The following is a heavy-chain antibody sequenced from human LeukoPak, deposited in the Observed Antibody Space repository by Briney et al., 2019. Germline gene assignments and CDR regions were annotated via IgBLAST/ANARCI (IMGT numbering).Heavy chain of an antibody. Sequence: NPGGSLRLSCAASGFTFTDYYMSWIRQAPGKGLEWISYISNSGSTTYHADSVKGRFSISRDNAKNLLYLQMNSLRAEDTAVYYCAKWGYYYDSSGYNAFDIWGQGTMVTVSS. V-gene: IGHV3-11*04. CDR3: AKWGYYYDSSGYNAFDI. CDR1: GFTFTDYY. J-gene: IGHJ3*02. CDR2: ISNSGSTT. D-gene: IGHD3-22*01.